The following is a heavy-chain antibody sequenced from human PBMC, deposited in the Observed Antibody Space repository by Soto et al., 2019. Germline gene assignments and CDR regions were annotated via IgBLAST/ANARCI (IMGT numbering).Heavy chain of an antibody. J-gene: IGHJ4*01. Sequence: SETLSLTCTVAGGSLKNFYWSWVRQPAGEGLEWIGRVYSSGATDYNPSLRSRVTMSVDRSTDQFSLRLASVTAADTAVYFCAKGPVCGDDRNFAVWGHGTQVTVSS. CDR3: AKGPVCGDDRNFAV. D-gene: IGHD2-21*02. CDR2: VYSSGAT. V-gene: IGHV4-4*07. CDR1: GGSLKNFY.